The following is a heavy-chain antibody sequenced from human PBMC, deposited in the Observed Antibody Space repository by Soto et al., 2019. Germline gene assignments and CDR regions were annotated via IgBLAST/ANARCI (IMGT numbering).Heavy chain of an antibody. CDR2: IYYNGNT. CDR1: GCSISTYY. J-gene: IGHJ5*02. Sequence: SETLSLTCAVSGCSISTYYWSWIRQPPGKGLEWIGYIYYNGNTNYNPSLRSRVTMSVDTSKNQFSLKLSSVTAADTAVYYCARGTMITVTLDWFDPWGQGTLVTVSS. CDR3: ARGTMITVTLDWFDP. D-gene: IGHD4-4*01. V-gene: IGHV4-59*01.